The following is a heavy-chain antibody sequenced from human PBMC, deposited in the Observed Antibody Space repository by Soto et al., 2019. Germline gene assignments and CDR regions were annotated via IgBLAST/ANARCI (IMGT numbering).Heavy chain of an antibody. Sequence: GESLKISCKGSGYSFTSYWIGWVRQMPGKGLEWMGIIYPGDSDTRYSPSFQGQVTISADKSISTAYLQGSSLKASDTAMYYCARPAYCGGDCYSGGYVDYWGQGTLVTVSS. CDR1: GYSFTSYW. CDR2: IYPGDSDT. J-gene: IGHJ4*02. V-gene: IGHV5-51*01. CDR3: ARPAYCGGDCYSGGYVDY. D-gene: IGHD2-21*02.